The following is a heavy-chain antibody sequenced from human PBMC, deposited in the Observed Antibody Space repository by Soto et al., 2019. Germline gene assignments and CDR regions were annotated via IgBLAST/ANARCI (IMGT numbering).Heavy chain of an antibody. V-gene: IGHV4-59*12. J-gene: IGHJ4*02. CDR1: DGSITSSY. CDR3: ASDPRRLPY. D-gene: IGHD1-1*01. Sequence: QVQLQESGPGLVRPSETLSLTCTVSDGSITSSYWTWIRQAPGKGLESIAYIYYTGDTNYNPSLRSRVTISMDTSKNQVSLKMTSMTAADTAIYFCASDPRRLPYWGQGILVAFSS. CDR2: IYYTGDT.